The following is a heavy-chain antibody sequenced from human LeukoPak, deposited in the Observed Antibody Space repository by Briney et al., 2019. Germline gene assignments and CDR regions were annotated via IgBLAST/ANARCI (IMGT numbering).Heavy chain of an antibody. D-gene: IGHD3-10*01. CDR2: IYSGGST. Sequence: PGGSLRLSCVASGFTVSSNYMSWVRQAPGKGLEWVSVIYSGGSTYYADSVKGRFTISRDNSKNTLYLQMNSLRAEDTAVYYCARERMVRGVIPKAGDIWGQGTTVTVSS. J-gene: IGHJ3*02. V-gene: IGHV3-66*01. CDR1: GFTVSSNY. CDR3: ARERMVRGVIPKAGDI.